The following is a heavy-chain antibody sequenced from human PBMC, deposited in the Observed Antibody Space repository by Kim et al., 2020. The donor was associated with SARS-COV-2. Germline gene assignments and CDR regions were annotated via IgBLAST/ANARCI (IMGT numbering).Heavy chain of an antibody. Sequence: ASVKVSCKASGYTFTGYYMHWVRQAPGQGLEWMGRINPNSGGTNYAQKFQGRVTMTRDTSISTAYMELSRLRSDDTAVYYCARVDSSGWTYYFDYWGQGTLVTVSS. CDR1: GYTFTGYY. CDR2: INPNSGGT. V-gene: IGHV1-2*06. CDR3: ARVDSSGWTYYFDY. J-gene: IGHJ4*02. D-gene: IGHD6-19*01.